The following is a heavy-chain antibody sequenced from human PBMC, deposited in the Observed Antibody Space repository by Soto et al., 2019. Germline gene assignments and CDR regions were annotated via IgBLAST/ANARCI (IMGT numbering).Heavy chain of an antibody. CDR3: ARDFRSGYCSGGSCAGDY. Sequence: QVQLVQSGAEVKKPGASVKVSCKASGYTFTSYGISWVRQAPGQGLEWMGWISAYNGNTNYAQKLQGRVTMTTDTSTSTAYMELRSLRSADTAVYYCARDFRSGYCSGGSCAGDYWGQGTMVTVSS. CDR1: GYTFTSYG. CDR2: ISAYNGNT. V-gene: IGHV1-18*01. D-gene: IGHD2-15*01. J-gene: IGHJ4*02.